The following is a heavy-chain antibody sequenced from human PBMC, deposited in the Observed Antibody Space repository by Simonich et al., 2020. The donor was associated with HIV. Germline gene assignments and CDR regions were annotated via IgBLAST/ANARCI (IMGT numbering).Heavy chain of an antibody. V-gene: IGHV1-8*03. CDR2: MNPNSGNK. CDR3: TKALKYYYDSSGSLSDAFDI. Sequence: QAQLVQSGAEMKKPGASVKVSCKASGYTFTRNDINWVRQATGKGLEGMGRMNPNSGNKGYAQKCQGRCTFTRNTAISTAYMELSNLTSEDTALYYCTKALKYYYDSSGSLSDAFDIWGQGTVVTVSS. CDR1: GYTFTRND. D-gene: IGHD3-22*01. J-gene: IGHJ3*02.